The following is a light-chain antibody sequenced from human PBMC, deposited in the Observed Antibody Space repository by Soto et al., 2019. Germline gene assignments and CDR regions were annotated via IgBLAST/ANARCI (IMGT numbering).Light chain of an antibody. CDR1: SNDVGGYNY. V-gene: IGLV2-14*01. CDR2: DVS. Sequence: QSALTQPASVSGSPGQSITISCTGTSNDVGGYNYVSWYQQHSGKAPKLMIYDVSNRPSGVSNRFSGSKSGNTASLTISGLQAEDEADYYCGSYASSSTLYVFGTGTKVTVL. CDR3: GSYASSSTLYV. J-gene: IGLJ1*01.